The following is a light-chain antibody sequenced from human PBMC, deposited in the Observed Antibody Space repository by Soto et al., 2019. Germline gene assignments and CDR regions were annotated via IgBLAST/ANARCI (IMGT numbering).Light chain of an antibody. CDR1: QGISGW. V-gene: IGKV1-5*01. J-gene: IGKJ1*01. CDR2: EAS. CDR3: QQHNDYWT. Sequence: DTQLTQSPSTLAASVGDRVTITCRASQGISGWLAWYQQKPGKAPRLLIYEASTLESGVPSKFSGSGSGTEFTLTVSSLQPDDFVTYFCQQHNDYWTFGQGTKVDNK.